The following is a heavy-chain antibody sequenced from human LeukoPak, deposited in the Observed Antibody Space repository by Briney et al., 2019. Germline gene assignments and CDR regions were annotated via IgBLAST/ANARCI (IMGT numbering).Heavy chain of an antibody. CDR1: GITFSYST. Sequence: SVKVSCKASGITFSYSTISWVRQAPGQGLEWMGRVIPIFGTADYAQKFQGRVTMTTDESTNTAYMELSSLRSEDTAVYFCAREPVPRSSGLQYWGQGTPVTVSS. J-gene: IGHJ4*02. CDR3: AREPVPRSSGLQY. D-gene: IGHD3-22*01. CDR2: VIPIFGTA. V-gene: IGHV1-69*05.